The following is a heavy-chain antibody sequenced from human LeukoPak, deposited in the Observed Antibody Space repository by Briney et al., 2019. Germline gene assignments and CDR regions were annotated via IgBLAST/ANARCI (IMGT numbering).Heavy chain of an antibody. CDR3: ASRALRYFDWLPVTFDY. J-gene: IGHJ4*02. CDR2: ITSGSSYI. Sequence: PGGSLRLSCAASGFTFSSYNMNWVRQAPGKGLEWVSSITSGSSYIYYADSVKGRFTISRDNAKNSLYLQMNSLRAEDTAVYYCASRALRYFDWLPVTFDYWGQGTLVTVSS. CDR1: GFTFSSYN. D-gene: IGHD3-9*01. V-gene: IGHV3-21*01.